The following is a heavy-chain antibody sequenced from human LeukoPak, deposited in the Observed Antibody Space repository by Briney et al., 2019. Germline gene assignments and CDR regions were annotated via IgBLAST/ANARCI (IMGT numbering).Heavy chain of an antibody. CDR1: GFTFTAHS. CDR3: AGEYGSKGRFDN. V-gene: IGHV3-21*05. CDR2: ISSDSTYK. J-gene: IGHJ4*02. D-gene: IGHD2-2*01. Sequence: PGGSLRLSCAISGFTFTAHSMNWVRQAPGKGLEWVSYISSDSTYKYYGGSVRGRFTISRDNANEYLQMNSLRAEDTATYHCAGEYGSKGRFDNWGQGTLVIVSS.